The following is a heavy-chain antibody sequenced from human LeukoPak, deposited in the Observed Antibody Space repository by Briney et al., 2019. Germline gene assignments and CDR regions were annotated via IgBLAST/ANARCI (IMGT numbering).Heavy chain of an antibody. V-gene: IGHV3-30*04. CDR2: ISYDGSDK. CDR3: ARGSHDLDY. J-gene: IGHJ4*02. CDR1: GFTFSRSG. D-gene: IGHD3-16*01. Sequence: GRSLRLSCAASGFTFSRSGIHWVRQAPGKGLEWVAVISYDGSDKYYAESVKGRITISRDNSKNTLNLQMNSLRAEDTAVYYCARGSHDLDYWGQGTLVTVSS.